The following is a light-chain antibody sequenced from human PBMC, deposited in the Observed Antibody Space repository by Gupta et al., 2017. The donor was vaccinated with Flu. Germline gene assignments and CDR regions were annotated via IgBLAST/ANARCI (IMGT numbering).Light chain of an antibody. V-gene: IGKV3-20*01. CDR2: GAS. Sequence: IVLTQSPGSPSLPPGESATLSCSGSQIVAASFLSWYQQQPGPAPRLLIYGASTMATSIPDRCSSSGSGTDFTLTISRLEPEDFAVYYCQQYGSSRAFTFGQGTKLEI. CDR1: QIVAASF. J-gene: IGKJ2*01. CDR3: QQYGSSRAFT.